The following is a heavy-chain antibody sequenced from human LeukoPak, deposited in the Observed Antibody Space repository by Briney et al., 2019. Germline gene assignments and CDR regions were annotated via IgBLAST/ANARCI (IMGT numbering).Heavy chain of an antibody. D-gene: IGHD6-6*01. V-gene: IGHV4-59*11. CDR3: AGSIAAAYYYYMDV. J-gene: IGHJ6*03. CDR1: GGSISSHY. Sequence: SETLSLTCTVSGGSISSHYWSWIRQPPGKGLEWIGYIYYSGSTNYNPSLKSRVTISVDTSKNQFSLKLSSVTAADTAVYYCAGSIAAAYYYYMDVWGKGTTVTVSS. CDR2: IYYSGST.